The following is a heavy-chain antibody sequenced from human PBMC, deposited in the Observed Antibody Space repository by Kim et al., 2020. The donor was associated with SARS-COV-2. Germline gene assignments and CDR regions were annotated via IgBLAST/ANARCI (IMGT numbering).Heavy chain of an antibody. J-gene: IGHJ4*02. CDR3: VRETGGSSFAF. D-gene: IGHD2-15*01. CDR1: GGSISSTSYF. Sequence: SETLSLTCAVSGGSISSTSYFWAWIRQPPGKGLEWIGSVYYTGTTYYNPSLKSRVTISVDTSNNQFSLKVSSVTAADTAVYYCVRETGGSSFAFWGQGT. CDR2: VYYTGTT. V-gene: IGHV4-39*02.